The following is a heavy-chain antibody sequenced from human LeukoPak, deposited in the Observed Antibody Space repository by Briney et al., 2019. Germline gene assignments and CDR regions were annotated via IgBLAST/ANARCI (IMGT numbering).Heavy chain of an antibody. CDR1: GFTFSTYA. V-gene: IGHV3-23*01. Sequence: PGGSLRLSCAASGFTFSTYAMTSVRQAPGKGLEWVSGISASGVSTHYADSVKGRFTISRDNSKNTLYLQMNSLRAEDMAVYYRAKEYGPGSYYYDYWGQGTLVTVSS. CDR3: AKEYGPGSYYYDY. J-gene: IGHJ4*02. D-gene: IGHD3-10*01. CDR2: ISASGVST.